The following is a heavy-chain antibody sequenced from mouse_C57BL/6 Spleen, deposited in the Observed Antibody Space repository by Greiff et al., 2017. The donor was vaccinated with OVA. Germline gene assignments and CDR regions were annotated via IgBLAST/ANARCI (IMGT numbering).Heavy chain of an antibody. CDR2: FYPGSGSI. CDR1: GYTFTEYT. Sequence: VQLQQSGAELVKPGASVKLSCKASGYTFTEYTIHWVKQRSGQGLEWIGWFYPGSGSIKYNEKFKDKATLTADKYSSTVYMVLSRLTSEDSAVYFCAIHEEHYYGSRTGYFDVWGTGTTVTVSS. CDR3: AIHEEHYYGSRTGYFDV. D-gene: IGHD1-1*01. J-gene: IGHJ1*03. V-gene: IGHV1-62-2*01.